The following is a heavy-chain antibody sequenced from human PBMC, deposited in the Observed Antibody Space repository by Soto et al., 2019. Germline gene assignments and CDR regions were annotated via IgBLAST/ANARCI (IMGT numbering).Heavy chain of an antibody. CDR3: ARPEGGYGSGYSWFDP. CDR2: IHHTGST. D-gene: IGHD5-12*01. Sequence: SQTQSLTYSVSGRYIREINSYWGWIRQTPGEGLEWIGTIHHTGSTYYNPSLKSRVIISLDTSKNQFSLKLSSVTAADTALYYCARPEGGYGSGYSWFDPWGQGTRVTVSS. V-gene: IGHV4-39*01. CDR1: GRYIREINSY. J-gene: IGHJ5*02.